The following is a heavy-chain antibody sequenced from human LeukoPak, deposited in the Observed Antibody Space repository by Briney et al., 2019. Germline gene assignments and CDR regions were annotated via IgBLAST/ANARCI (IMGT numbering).Heavy chain of an antibody. J-gene: IGHJ6*03. D-gene: IGHD1-26*01. Sequence: SETLSLTCAVYGGTFSGYYWSWIRQPPGKRLEWVGESNDSGSTNYNPSLKSRVTISADKSKNQVSLKLTSVTAADTAVYYCARLSVIVGAALEYYYYYMDVWGQGTTVTVSS. CDR1: GGTFSGYY. CDR2: SNDSGST. V-gene: IGHV4-34*01. CDR3: ARLSVIVGAALEYYYYYMDV.